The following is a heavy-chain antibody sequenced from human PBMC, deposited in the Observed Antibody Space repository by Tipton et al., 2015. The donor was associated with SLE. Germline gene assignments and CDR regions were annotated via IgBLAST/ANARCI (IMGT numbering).Heavy chain of an antibody. CDR3: ALWPITIFGVVAYY. CDR2: ISAYNGNT. D-gene: IGHD3-3*01. CDR1: GYTFIGHG. V-gene: IGHV1-18*01. Sequence: QLVQSGAEVKKPGASVKVSCKASGYTFIGHGISWVRQAPGQGLEWMGWISAYNGNTNYAQKLQGRVTMTTDTSTSTAYMELRSLRSDDTAVYYCALWPITIFGVVAYYWGQGTLVTVSS. J-gene: IGHJ4*02.